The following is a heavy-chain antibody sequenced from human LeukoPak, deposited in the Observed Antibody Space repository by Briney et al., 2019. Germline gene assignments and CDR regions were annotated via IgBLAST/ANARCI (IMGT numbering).Heavy chain of an antibody. CDR2: ISGSGGST. D-gene: IGHD3-9*01. V-gene: IGHV3-23*01. J-gene: IGHJ4*02. CDR3: AKEFYRDILEPLDY. Sequence: GGSLRLSCAASGFTFSSYAMSWVRQAPGKGLEWVSAISGSGGSTYYADSVKGRFTISRDNTKNTLYLQMNSLRAEDTAVYYCAKEFYRDILEPLDYWGQGTLVTVFS. CDR1: GFTFSSYA.